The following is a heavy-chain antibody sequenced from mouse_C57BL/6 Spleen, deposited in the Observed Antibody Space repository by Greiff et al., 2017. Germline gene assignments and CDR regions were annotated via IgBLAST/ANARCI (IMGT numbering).Heavy chain of an antibody. J-gene: IGHJ4*01. V-gene: IGHV1-64*01. Sequence: VQLQQPGAELVKPGASVKLSCKASGYTFTSYWMHWVKQRPGQGLEWIGMIHPNSGSTNYNEKFKSKATLTVDKSSSTAYMQLSSLTSEDSAVYYCARAETAQAPYYAMDYWGQGTSVTVSS. CDR1: GYTFTSYW. D-gene: IGHD3-2*02. CDR2: IHPNSGST. CDR3: ARAETAQAPYYAMDY.